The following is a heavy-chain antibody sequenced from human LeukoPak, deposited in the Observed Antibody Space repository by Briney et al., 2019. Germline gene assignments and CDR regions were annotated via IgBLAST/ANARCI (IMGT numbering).Heavy chain of an antibody. J-gene: IGHJ6*02. CDR2: ITNGGSTI. V-gene: IGHV3-11*01. CDR3: ARSIGLTGGGVDV. D-gene: IGHD3-9*01. Sequence: PGGSLRLSCAVSGITLSNYGMSWVRQAPGKGLEWVSYITNGGSTIHHADSVKGRFTISRDNAKKTLYLQMNSLRAEDTAVYYCARSIGLTGGGVDVWGQGTTVTVSS. CDR1: GITLSNYG.